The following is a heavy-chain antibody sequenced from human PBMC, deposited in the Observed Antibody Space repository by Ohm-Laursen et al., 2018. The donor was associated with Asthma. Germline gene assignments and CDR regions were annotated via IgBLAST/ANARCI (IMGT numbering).Heavy chain of an antibody. J-gene: IGHJ3*02. V-gene: IGHV3-30*03. CDR1: GFTFSGYG. D-gene: IGHD3-10*01. CDR3: ARGILWFGELPGAFDI. CDR2: ISYDGSNK. Sequence: SLRLSCTASGFTFSGYGMHWVRQAPGKGLEWVAVISYDGSNKYYADSVKGRFTISRDNSKNTLYLQMNSLRAEDTAVYYCARGILWFGELPGAFDIWGQGTMVTVSS.